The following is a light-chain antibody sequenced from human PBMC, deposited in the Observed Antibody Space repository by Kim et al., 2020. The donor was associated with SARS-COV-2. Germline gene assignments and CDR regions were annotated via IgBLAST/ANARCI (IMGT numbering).Light chain of an antibody. CDR3: QQRSNWPLT. Sequence: EIVLTQSPATLSLSPGERATLSCRASQSVSSNLAWYQQKPGQAPRLLIYDASTRATGIPARFSGSGSGTDFTLTISSLEPEDFAVYYCQQRSNWPLTLGGGTKVDIK. CDR1: QSVSSN. V-gene: IGKV3-11*01. CDR2: DAS. J-gene: IGKJ4*01.